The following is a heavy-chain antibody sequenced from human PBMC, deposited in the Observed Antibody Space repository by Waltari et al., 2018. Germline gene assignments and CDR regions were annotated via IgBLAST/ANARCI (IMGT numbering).Heavy chain of an antibody. Sequence: QVQVQESGPGLVKPSETLSLTCAVSGSSIISGHYWGWIRQPPGKGLEWIGTIYYTVATYYNPSLKSRVTISVDASKNQFSLKVTSVTAADTAVYYCARFPSNEEMWGGWFDPWGQGTLVTVSS. CDR2: IYYTVAT. CDR3: ARFPSNEEMWGGWFDP. V-gene: IGHV4-38-2*01. D-gene: IGHD1-26*01. J-gene: IGHJ5*02. CDR1: GSSIISGHY.